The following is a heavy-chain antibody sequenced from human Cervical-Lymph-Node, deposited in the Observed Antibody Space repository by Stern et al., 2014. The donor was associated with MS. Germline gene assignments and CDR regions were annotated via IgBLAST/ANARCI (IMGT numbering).Heavy chain of an antibody. D-gene: IGHD6-6*01. CDR1: GFTFSSYG. CDR2: ISYDGSNK. Sequence: VQLEESGGGVVQPGRSLRLSCAASGFTFSSYGMHWVRQAPGKGLECVAVISYDGSNKYYADSVKGRFTISRDNSKNTLYLQMNSLRAEDTAVYYCAKSSSPSHYYYYGMDVWGQGTTVTVSS. V-gene: IGHV3-30*18. CDR3: AKSSSPSHYYYYGMDV. J-gene: IGHJ6*02.